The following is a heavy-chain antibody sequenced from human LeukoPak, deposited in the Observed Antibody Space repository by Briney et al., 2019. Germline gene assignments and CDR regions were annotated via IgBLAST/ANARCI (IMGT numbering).Heavy chain of an antibody. V-gene: IGHV3-20*04. Sequence: GGSLRLSCAASGFTFSSYSMNWVRQPPGKGLEWVSGIIRSGGSTGYADSVNGRFTISRDNAKNSLYLQMNSLRAEDTALYYCVRGHNGGPFDHWGQGIPVTVSS. CDR2: IIRSGGST. CDR3: VRGHNGGPFDH. J-gene: IGHJ4*02. CDR1: GFTFSSYS. D-gene: IGHD4-23*01.